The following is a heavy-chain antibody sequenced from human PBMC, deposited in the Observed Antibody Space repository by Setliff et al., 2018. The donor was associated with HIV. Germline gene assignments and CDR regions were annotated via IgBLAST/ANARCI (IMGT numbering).Heavy chain of an antibody. CDR1: GYTFTAYY. Sequence: ASVKVSCKASGYTFTAYYIHWVRQAPGQGLEWMGRIIPNSGGTNYAQKFQGRVTMTRDTSISTAYMELSRLTSDDAAAYYCASKLYCTNGVCLDAFDIWGQGTMVTVSS. D-gene: IGHD2-8*01. J-gene: IGHJ3*02. CDR2: IIPNSGGT. V-gene: IGHV1-2*06. CDR3: ASKLYCTNGVCLDAFDI.